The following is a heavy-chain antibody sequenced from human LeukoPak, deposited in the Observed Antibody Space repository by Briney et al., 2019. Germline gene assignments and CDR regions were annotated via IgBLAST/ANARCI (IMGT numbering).Heavy chain of an antibody. CDR1: GGSISSGSYY. CDR2: IYTSGST. CDR3: AREGSSSWYGYYYYGMDV. J-gene: IGHJ6*02. D-gene: IGHD6-13*01. Sequence: PSETLSLTCTVSGGSISSGSYYWSWIRQPAGKGLEWIGRIYTSGSTNYNPSLKSRVTISVDTSKNQFSLKLSSVTAADTAVYYCAREGSSSWYGYYYYGMDVWGQGTTVTVSS. V-gene: IGHV4-61*02.